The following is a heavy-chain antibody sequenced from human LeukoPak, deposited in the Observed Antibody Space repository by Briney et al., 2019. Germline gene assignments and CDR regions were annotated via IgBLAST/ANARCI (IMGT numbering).Heavy chain of an antibody. CDR2: INPNSGGT. V-gene: IGHV1-2*02. J-gene: IGHJ4*02. CDR1: GYTFTGYY. Sequence: ASVKVSCKASGYTFTGYYMHWVRQAPGQGLEWMGWINPNSGGTNYAQKFQGRVTMTRDTSISTAYMGLSRLRSDDTDVYYCARELSEGVDFWSGLIDYWGQGTLVTVSS. D-gene: IGHD3-3*01. CDR3: ARELSEGVDFWSGLIDY.